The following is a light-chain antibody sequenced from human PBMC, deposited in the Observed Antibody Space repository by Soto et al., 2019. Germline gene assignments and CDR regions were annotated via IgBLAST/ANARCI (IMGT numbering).Light chain of an antibody. CDR1: QSVSNNY. Sequence: EIVLTQSPGTLSLSPGERATLSFRASQSVSNNYLAWYQQKPGQAPRLLIYGASNRATGIPDRFSGSGSGTDFTLTISRLEPEDFATYYCQHYNSYSEAFGQGTKVDIK. CDR3: QHYNSYSEA. V-gene: IGKV3-20*01. CDR2: GAS. J-gene: IGKJ1*01.